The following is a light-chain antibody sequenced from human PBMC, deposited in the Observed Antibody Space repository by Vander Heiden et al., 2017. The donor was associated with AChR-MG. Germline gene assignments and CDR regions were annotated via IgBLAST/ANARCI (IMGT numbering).Light chain of an antibody. CDR1: QSISNY. J-gene: IGKJ1*01. Sequence: IQMTQPPSSLSASVGDRVTITCRASQSISNYLNWHQQKPGKAPKLLIYGASNLQSGVPSRFSGSASGTDFTLTISSLQPEDSATYYCQQSYSIPPTFGQGTKVEIK. CDR3: QQSYSIPPT. V-gene: IGKV1-39*01. CDR2: GAS.